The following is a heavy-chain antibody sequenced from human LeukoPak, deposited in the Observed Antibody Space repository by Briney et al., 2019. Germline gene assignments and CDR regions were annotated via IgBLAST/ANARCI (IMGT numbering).Heavy chain of an antibody. CDR2: ISSSSITI. Sequence: GGSLRLSCAASGFTFSSYSMNWVRQAPGKGLEWVSYISSSSITIYYADSVKGRFTISRDNAKNSLYLQMNSLRAEDTAVYYCARALQRFVVVTATYHYSLMDVWGKGTTVTVSS. D-gene: IGHD2-21*02. CDR1: GFTFSSYS. CDR3: ARALQRFVVVTATYHYSLMDV. V-gene: IGHV3-48*01. J-gene: IGHJ6*03.